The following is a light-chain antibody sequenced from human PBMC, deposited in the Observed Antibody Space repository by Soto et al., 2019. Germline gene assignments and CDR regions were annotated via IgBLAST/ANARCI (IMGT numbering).Light chain of an antibody. CDR2: DVS. J-gene: IGLJ2*01. Sequence: QSALTQPRSVSGSPGQSVTISCTGTSSDVGGYNYVSWYQQHPGKAPKRMIYDVSKRPSGVPDRFSGSKSGNTASLTISGLQAEDEADYYCCSYAGSYTYVVFGGGTQLTVL. CDR1: SSDVGGYNY. V-gene: IGLV2-11*01. CDR3: CSYAGSYTYVV.